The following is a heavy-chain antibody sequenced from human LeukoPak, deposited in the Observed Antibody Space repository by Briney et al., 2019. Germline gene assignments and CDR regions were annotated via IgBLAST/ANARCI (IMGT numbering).Heavy chain of an antibody. V-gene: IGHV4-39*01. Sequence: ESSETLSLTCTVSGGSISSSSYYWGWIRQPPGKGLEWIGSIYYSGSTYYNPSLKSRVTISVDTSKNQFSLKLSSVTAADTAVYYCARYKRIAAAGFDPWGQGTLVTVSS. D-gene: IGHD6-13*01. J-gene: IGHJ5*02. CDR2: IYYSGST. CDR1: GGSISSSSYY. CDR3: ARYKRIAAAGFDP.